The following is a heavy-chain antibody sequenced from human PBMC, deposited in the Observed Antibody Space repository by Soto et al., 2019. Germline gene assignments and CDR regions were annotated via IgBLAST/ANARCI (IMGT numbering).Heavy chain of an antibody. CDR2: ISGSGDST. Sequence: EVQLLESGGGLVQPGGSLRLSCAASGFTFSSYAMSWVRQAPGKGLEWVSGISGSGDSTYYADSVKGRFTISRDNSKNTVYRQMNCRRAGDTAGYYCEKGVPGVAEAGTGYFQHWGRGTLVTVS. CDR1: GFTFSSYA. D-gene: IGHD6-19*01. J-gene: IGHJ1*01. CDR3: EKGVPGVAEAGTGYFQH. V-gene: IGHV3-23*01.